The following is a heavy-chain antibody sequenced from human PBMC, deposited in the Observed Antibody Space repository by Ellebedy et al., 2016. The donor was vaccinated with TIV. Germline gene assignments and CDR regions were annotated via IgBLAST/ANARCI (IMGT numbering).Heavy chain of an antibody. CDR2: IRTSGGV. V-gene: IGHV3-48*02. Sequence: GESLKISCAASGFSFSSFSMTWVRQAPGKGLEWFSYIRTSGGVYYADSVKGRFTISRDDANNSLFLQMNSLRDEDTAVYYCARRNGWFDFWGQGTLVTVSS. D-gene: IGHD6-19*01. CDR3: ARRNGWFDF. J-gene: IGHJ4*02. CDR1: GFSFSSFS.